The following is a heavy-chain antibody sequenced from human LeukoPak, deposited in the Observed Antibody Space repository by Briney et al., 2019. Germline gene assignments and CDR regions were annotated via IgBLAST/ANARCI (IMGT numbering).Heavy chain of an antibody. CDR2: IIPILGIA. CDR1: GGTFSSYA. J-gene: IGHJ6*02. Sequence: SVKVSCKASGGTFSSYAISWVRQAPGQGLEWMGRIIPILGIANYAQKFQGRVTITADKSTSTDYMELSSLRSEDTAVYYCARDVGSGWPYYYYGMDVWGQGTTVTVSS. D-gene: IGHD6-19*01. CDR3: ARDVGSGWPYYYYGMDV. V-gene: IGHV1-69*04.